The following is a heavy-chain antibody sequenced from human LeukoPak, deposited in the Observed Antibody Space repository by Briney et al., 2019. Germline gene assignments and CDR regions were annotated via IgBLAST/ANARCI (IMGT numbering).Heavy chain of an antibody. J-gene: IGHJ4*02. CDR2: INPNSGGT. D-gene: IGHD5-12*01. V-gene: IGHV1-2*02. CDR1: GYTFTGYY. CDR3: ARDIVATRGHFDY. Sequence: ASVKVSCKASGYTFTGYYMHWVRQPPGQGLEWMGWINPNSGGTNYAQKFQGRVTMTRDTSISTAYMELSRLRSDDTAVYYCARDIVATRGHFDYWGQGTLVTVSS.